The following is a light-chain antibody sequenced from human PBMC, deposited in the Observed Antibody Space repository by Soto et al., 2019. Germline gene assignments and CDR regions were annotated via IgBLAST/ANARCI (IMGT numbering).Light chain of an antibody. Sequence: QSALTQPRSVSGSPGQSIIIPCPGTSSDVGDNNHVSWYQHHPGRAPILLIFDVSKRPSGVPDRFSGSKSGNTASLTISGLQAEDEADYSCCSHAGSYTFVFGTGTKVTVL. CDR1: SSDVGDNNH. CDR2: DVS. J-gene: IGLJ1*01. V-gene: IGLV2-11*01. CDR3: CSHAGSYTFV.